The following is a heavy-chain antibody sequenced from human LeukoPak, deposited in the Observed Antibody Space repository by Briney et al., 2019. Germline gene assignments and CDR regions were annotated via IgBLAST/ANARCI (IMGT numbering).Heavy chain of an antibody. J-gene: IGHJ4*02. CDR1: GGSISSGGYS. D-gene: IGHD3-3*01. Sequence: SETLSLTCAVSGGSISSGGYSWSWIRQSPGKGLEWIGYIYHSGSTYYNPSLKSRVTISVDRSKNQFSLKLSSVTAADTAVYYCARGLGYDFWSGYLDYWGQGTLVTVSS. CDR2: IYHSGST. CDR3: ARGLGYDFWSGYLDY. V-gene: IGHV4-30-2*06.